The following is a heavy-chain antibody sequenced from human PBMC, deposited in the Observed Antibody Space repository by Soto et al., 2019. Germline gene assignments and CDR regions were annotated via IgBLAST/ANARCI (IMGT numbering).Heavy chain of an antibody. J-gene: IGHJ6*03. CDR3: AARSGYYPSYYYMDV. D-gene: IGHD3-3*01. Sequence: QMQLVQSGPEVKKPGTSVKVSCKASGFTFTSSAIQWVRQARGQRLEWIGWIVVGSSNIRYAQKSQDRVTITRDMSATTAYMELSSLRSEDTAVYYCAARSGYYPSYYYMDVWGKGTTVTVSS. CDR1: GFTFTSSA. CDR2: IVVGSSNI. V-gene: IGHV1-58*02.